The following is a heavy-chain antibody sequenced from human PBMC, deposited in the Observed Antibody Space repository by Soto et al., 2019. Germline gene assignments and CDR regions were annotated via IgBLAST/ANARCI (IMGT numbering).Heavy chain of an antibody. D-gene: IGHD6-19*01. CDR3: ARSGWQWLVYNWFDP. CDR1: GYTFTSSA. CDR2: INAGNGNT. V-gene: IGHV1-3*01. Sequence: ASVKVSCKASGYTFTSSAMHWVRQAPGQRLEWMGWINAGNGNTKYSQKFQGRVTITRDTSASTAYMELSSLRSEDTAVYYCARSGWQWLVYNWFDPWGQGTLVTVS. J-gene: IGHJ5*02.